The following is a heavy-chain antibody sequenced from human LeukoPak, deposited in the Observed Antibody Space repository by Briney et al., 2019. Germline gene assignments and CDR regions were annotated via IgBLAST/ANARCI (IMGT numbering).Heavy chain of an antibody. V-gene: IGHV1-3*01. Sequence: GASVKVSCKASGYTFTSYAMHWVRQAPGQRLEWMGWVNAGNGNTKYSQKFQGRVSMTRDTSTSTVYMELSSLRSEDTAVYYCASEGREQLVRWGQGTLVTVSS. D-gene: IGHD6-13*01. CDR3: ASEGREQLVR. CDR2: VNAGNGNT. CDR1: GYTFTSYA. J-gene: IGHJ4*02.